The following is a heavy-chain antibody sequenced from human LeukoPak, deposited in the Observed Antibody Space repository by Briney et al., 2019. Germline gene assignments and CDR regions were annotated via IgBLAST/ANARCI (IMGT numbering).Heavy chain of an antibody. D-gene: IGHD3-22*01. CDR2: INPNSGGT. Sequence: ASVKVSCKASGYTFTGYYMHWVRQAPGQGLEWMGWINPNSGGTNYAQKFQGRVTMTRDTSISTAYMELSRLRSDDTAVYYCAKLLSYDSSGYYWDFDYWGQGTLVTVSS. CDR3: AKLLSYDSSGYYWDFDY. V-gene: IGHV1-2*02. J-gene: IGHJ4*02. CDR1: GYTFTGYY.